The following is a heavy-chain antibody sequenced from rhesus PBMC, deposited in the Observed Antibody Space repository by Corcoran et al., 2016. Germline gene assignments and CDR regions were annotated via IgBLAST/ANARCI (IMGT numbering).Heavy chain of an antibody. V-gene: IGHV4-92*01. CDR3: ARMRISVGDFDF. CDR1: GGSISDSYY. J-gene: IGHJ4*01. CDR2: SSGSGGST. D-gene: IGHD2-15*01. Sequence: QVQLQESGPGLVKSSETLSLTCTVSGGSISDSYYWSWIRPPPGKGLEWKGRSSGSGGSTNDSPSLKSRVTSSGDTSKNQFSLKLSSVTAADTAVYYCARMRISVGDFDFWGQGVLVTVSS.